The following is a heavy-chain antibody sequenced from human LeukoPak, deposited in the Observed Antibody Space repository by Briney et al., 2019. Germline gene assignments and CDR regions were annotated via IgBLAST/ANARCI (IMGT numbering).Heavy chain of an antibody. J-gene: IGHJ4*02. Sequence: SETLSLTCAVYGGSFSGYYWSWIRQPPGKGLEWIGEINHSGSTNYNPSLKSRVTISVDTSKNQFSLKLSSVTAADTAVYYCARGKYYYDSSGYYWDDYWGQGTLVTVSS. D-gene: IGHD3-22*01. CDR3: ARGKYYYDSSGYYWDDY. CDR2: INHSGST. CDR1: GGSFSGYY. V-gene: IGHV4-34*01.